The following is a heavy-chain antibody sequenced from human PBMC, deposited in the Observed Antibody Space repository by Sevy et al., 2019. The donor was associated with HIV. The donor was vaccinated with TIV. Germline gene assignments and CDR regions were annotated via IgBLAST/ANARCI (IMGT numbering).Heavy chain of an antibody. V-gene: IGHV3-74*03. Sequence: GGSLRLSCAASGFIFSRYWMHWVRQAPGKGLVWVSRINSDGGSTTYADSVRGRLTISRDNSKNTLYLEMSSLRAEDTDVYYCAGESAVAPRGFDIWGQGAMVTVSS. CDR1: GFIFSRYW. CDR3: AGESAVAPRGFDI. J-gene: IGHJ3*02. CDR2: INSDGGST.